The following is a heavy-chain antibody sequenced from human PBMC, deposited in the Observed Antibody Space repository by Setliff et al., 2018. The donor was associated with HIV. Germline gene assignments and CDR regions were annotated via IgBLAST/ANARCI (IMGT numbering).Heavy chain of an antibody. Sequence: GGSLRLSCAATGFTFSRYWMTWVRQAPGKGLEWVANIKQDGSEKYYVDSVKGRFTISRDNAKNTLYLQMNSLRGEDTAVYYCARGGIVATEPEYWGQGTLVTVSS. D-gene: IGHD5-12*01. CDR1: GFTFSRYW. CDR3: ARGGIVATEPEY. V-gene: IGHV3-7*01. J-gene: IGHJ4*02. CDR2: IKQDGSEK.